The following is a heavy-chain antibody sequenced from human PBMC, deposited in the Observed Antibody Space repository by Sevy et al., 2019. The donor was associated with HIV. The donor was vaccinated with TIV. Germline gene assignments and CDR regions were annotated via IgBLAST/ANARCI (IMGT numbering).Heavy chain of an antibody. CDR3: ATDPIIVLMVTDGMDV. J-gene: IGHJ6*02. Sequence: GGSLRLSCAASGFTFTYAWMSWVRQAPGKGLEWVGRIKSKADGGTTDYGAPVKGRFTISRDDSKNTLFLQMNSLKGEDTAVYYSATDPIIVLMVTDGMDVWGQGTTVTVSS. D-gene: IGHD3-22*01. CDR2: IKSKADGGTT. V-gene: IGHV3-15*01. CDR1: GFTFTYAW.